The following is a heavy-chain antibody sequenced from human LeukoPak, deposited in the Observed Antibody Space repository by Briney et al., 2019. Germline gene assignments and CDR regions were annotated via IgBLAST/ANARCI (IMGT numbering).Heavy chain of an antibody. CDR2: IIPIFGTV. CDR1: GDTFSSYA. J-gene: IGHJ4*02. Sequence: GASVKVSCTASGDTFSSYAISWVRQAPGQGLEWMGGIIPIFGTVNYAQKFQGRVTITADESTSTAYMELSSLRSEDTAVYYCARGRMAGTYVFDYWGQGTLVTVSS. CDR3: ARGRMAGTYVFDY. V-gene: IGHV1-69*13. D-gene: IGHD6-19*01.